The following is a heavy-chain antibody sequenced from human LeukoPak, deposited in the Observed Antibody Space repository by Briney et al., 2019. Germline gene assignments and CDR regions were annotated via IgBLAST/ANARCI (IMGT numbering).Heavy chain of an antibody. D-gene: IGHD5-12*01. Sequence: GGSLRLSCAASGFTFSSYSMNWVRQAPGKGLEWVSSISSSSSYIYYADSVKGRFTISRDNAKNSLYLQMNSLRAEDTAVYYCARDGYISWLRDIVRRSNGRFDYWGQGTLVTVSS. CDR2: ISSSSSYI. V-gene: IGHV3-21*01. CDR3: ARDGYISWLRDIVRRSNGRFDY. J-gene: IGHJ4*02. CDR1: GFTFSSYS.